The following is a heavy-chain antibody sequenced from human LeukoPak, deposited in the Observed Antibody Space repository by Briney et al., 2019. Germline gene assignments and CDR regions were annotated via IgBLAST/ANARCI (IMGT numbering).Heavy chain of an antibody. CDR2: ISSSSSYI. J-gene: IGHJ4*02. Sequence: GGSLRLSCAASGFTFSSYSMNWVRQAPGKGLEWVSSISSSSSYIYYADSVKGRFTISRDNSKNTLYLQMNSLRAEDTAVYYCAREYSSSLDYWGQGTLVTVSS. CDR1: GFTFSSYS. D-gene: IGHD6-13*01. V-gene: IGHV3-21*01. CDR3: AREYSSSLDY.